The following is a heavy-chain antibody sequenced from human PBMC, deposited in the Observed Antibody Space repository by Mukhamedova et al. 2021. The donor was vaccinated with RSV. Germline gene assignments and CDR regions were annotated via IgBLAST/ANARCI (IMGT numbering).Heavy chain of an antibody. J-gene: IGHJ4*02. Sequence: SNHGMHWVRQAPGKGLEWVAVIWRDAGNQYYGDSVKGRFTISRDNSKNTLFLQMNSLTVEDTAMYFCARDQGSWGSKFDLWGQGTL. CDR2: IWRDAGNQ. V-gene: IGHV3-33*01. CDR1: SNHG. CDR3: ARDQGSWGSKFDL. D-gene: IGHD6-13*01.